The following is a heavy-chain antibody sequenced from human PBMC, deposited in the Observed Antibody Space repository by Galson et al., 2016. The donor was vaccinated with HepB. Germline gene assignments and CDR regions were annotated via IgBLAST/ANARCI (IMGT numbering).Heavy chain of an antibody. J-gene: IGHJ4*02. CDR2: INXXXTT. D-gene: IGHD5-12*01. CDR3: ARGIRGYGGPEGLFDY. V-gene: IGHV4-34*01. CDR1: GGSLTXXY. Sequence: SETLSLTCGVYGGSLTXXYWXXXRXXXGKXXXWIXXINXXXTTXXXPSXXSRVTLSVDTSKNHITLRLXSVNAADTAVYYCARGIRGYGGPEGLFDYLGQGXLVTVSX.